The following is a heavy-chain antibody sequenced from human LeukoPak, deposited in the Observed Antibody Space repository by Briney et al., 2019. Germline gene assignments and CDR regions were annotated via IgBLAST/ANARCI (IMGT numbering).Heavy chain of an antibody. D-gene: IGHD6-19*01. V-gene: IGHV3-30*03. J-gene: IGHJ4*02. CDR2: ISYDGSNK. CDR1: GFTFSSYG. Sequence: GGSLRLSCAASGFTFSSYGMHWVRQAPGKGLEWVAVISYDGSNKYYADSVKGRFTISKDNSKNTLYLQMNSLRAEDTAVYYCARVSSGWYYDYWGQGTLVTVSS. CDR3: ARVSSGWYYDY.